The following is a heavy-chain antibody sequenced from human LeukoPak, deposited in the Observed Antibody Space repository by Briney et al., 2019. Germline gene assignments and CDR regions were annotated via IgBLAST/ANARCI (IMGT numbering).Heavy chain of an antibody. V-gene: IGHV3-15*01. CDR2: IKSKTDGGTT. D-gene: IGHD3-16*01. Sequence: GGSLRLSCAASGFTFSNAWMSWVRQAPGKGLEWVGRIKSKTDGGTTDYAAPVKGRFTISRDDSKNTLYLQMNSLKTEDTAVYYCTTGTNAYYDDVWGSTPDYWGQGNLVTVSS. J-gene: IGHJ4*02. CDR1: GFTFSNAW. CDR3: TTGTNAYYDDVWGSTPDY.